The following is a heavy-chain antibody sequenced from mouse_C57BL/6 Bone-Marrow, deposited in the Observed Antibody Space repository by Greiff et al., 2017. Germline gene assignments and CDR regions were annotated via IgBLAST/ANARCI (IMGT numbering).Heavy chain of an antibody. J-gene: IGHJ3*01. CDR1: GYTFTSYW. CDR2: IDPSDSYT. CDR3: AVFAY. Sequence: VQLKQPGAELVMPGASVKLSCKASGYTFTSYWMHWVKQRPGQGLEWIGEIDPSDSYTNYNQKFKGKSTLTVDKSSSTAYMQLSSLTSEDSAVYYCAVFAYWGQGTLVTVSA. V-gene: IGHV1-69*01.